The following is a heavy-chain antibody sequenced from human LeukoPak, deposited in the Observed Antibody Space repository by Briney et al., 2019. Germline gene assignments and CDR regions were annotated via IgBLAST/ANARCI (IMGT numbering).Heavy chain of an antibody. CDR3: AKLDVYDILTGYYKGIEY. CDR2: INGSGGST. Sequence: HPGGSLRLSCAASGFPFSSYAMSWVRQAPGKGLEWVSAINGSGGSTFYADSVKGRFTISRDNSKNTLYLQMNSLRAEDTAVYYCAKLDVYDILTGYYKGIEYWGQGTLVTVSS. CDR1: GFPFSSYA. V-gene: IGHV3-23*01. D-gene: IGHD3-9*01. J-gene: IGHJ4*02.